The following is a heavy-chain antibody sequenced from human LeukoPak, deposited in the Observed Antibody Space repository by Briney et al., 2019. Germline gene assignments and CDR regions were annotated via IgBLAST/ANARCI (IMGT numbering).Heavy chain of an antibody. J-gene: IGHJ4*02. D-gene: IGHD4-11*01. CDR3: ATARDYSTYVPPDY. V-gene: IGHV3-23*01. Sequence: GGSLRLSCAASGFTFSSYAMSWVRQAPGKGLESVSAISGSGGSTYYADSVKGRFTISRDNSKNTLYLQMNSLRAEDTAVYYCATARDYSTYVPPDYWGKGTLVTVS. CDR2: ISGSGGST. CDR1: GFTFSSYA.